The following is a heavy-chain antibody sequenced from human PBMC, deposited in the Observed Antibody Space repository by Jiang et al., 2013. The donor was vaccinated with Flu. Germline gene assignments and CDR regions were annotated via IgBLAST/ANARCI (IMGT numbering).Heavy chain of an antibody. Sequence: EVKKPGASVKVSCVASGYTFTDYFIHWVRQAPGQGLEWMGWIKIRTGETNYGQRFQDRVTLTRDTSINTAYMELSGLTSADTAVYYCARDPDTPMPIDFWGQGTLVTVSS. V-gene: IGHV1-2*02. J-gene: IGHJ4*02. D-gene: IGHD5-18*01. CDR3: ARDPDTPMPIDF. CDR1: GYTFTDYF. CDR2: IKIRTGET.